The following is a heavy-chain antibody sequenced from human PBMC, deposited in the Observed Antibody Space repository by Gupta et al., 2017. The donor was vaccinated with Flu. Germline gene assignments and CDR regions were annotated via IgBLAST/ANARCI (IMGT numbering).Heavy chain of an antibody. Sequence: QVQLVQSGAEVKKPGASVKVSCKASGYTFTGYYMHWVRQAPGQGLEWMGWINPNSGGTNYAQKFQGRVTMTRDTSISTAYMELSRLRSDDTAVYYCARVEIVVVPTTLKPSLVKNWFDPWGQGTLVTVSS. J-gene: IGHJ5*02. CDR1: GYTFTGYY. V-gene: IGHV1-2*02. CDR3: ARVEIVVVPTTLKPSLVKNWFDP. D-gene: IGHD2-2*03. CDR2: INPNSGGT.